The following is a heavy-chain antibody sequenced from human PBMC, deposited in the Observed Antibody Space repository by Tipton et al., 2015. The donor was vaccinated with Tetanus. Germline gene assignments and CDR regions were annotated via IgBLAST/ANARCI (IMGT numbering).Heavy chain of an antibody. D-gene: IGHD2-2*01. CDR3: ARDSPDILLVPAV. J-gene: IGHJ4*02. CDR1: GFIFSTYS. Sequence: SLRLSCEASGFIFSTYSMNWVRQAPGKGLEWVSSISLSSTYIHYTDSVKGRFTISRDNAKNTLFLQMNSLRAEDTAVYYCARDSPDILLVPAVWGQGTLVTVSS. V-gene: IGHV3-21*01. CDR2: ISLSSTYI.